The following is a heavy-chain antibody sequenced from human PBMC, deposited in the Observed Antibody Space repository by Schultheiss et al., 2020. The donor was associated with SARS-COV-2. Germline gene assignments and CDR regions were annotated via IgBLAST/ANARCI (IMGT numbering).Heavy chain of an antibody. CDR2: ISSNGGST. V-gene: IGHV3-64*04. J-gene: IGHJ4*02. D-gene: IGHD2-2*03. CDR3: ARDHGYCSSTSCYHFDY. Sequence: GGSLRLSCSASGFTFSSYAMHWVRQAPGKGLEYVSAISSNGGSTYYADSVKGRFTISRDNSKNTLYLQMNSLRAEDTAVYYCARDHGYCSSTSCYHFDYWGQGTLVTVSS. CDR1: GFTFSSYA.